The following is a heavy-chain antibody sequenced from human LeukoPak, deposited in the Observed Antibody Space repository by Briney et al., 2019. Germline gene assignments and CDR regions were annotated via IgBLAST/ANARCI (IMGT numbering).Heavy chain of an antibody. D-gene: IGHD6-13*01. J-gene: IGHJ4*02. V-gene: IGHV1-8*02. CDR1: GGTFSSYD. CDR2: MTPNSGNT. CDR3: ARSFLKQQLGKAYGY. Sequence: GSVKVSCKASGGTFSSYDINWVRQATGQGLEWMGWMTPNSGNTGYAQKFQGRVTMTRNTSISTAYMELSSLRSEDTAVYYCARSFLKQQLGKAYGYWGQGTLVTVSS.